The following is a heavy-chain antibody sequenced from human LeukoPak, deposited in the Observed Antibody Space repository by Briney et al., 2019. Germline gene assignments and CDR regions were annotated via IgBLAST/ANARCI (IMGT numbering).Heavy chain of an antibody. CDR2: IYSGGST. Sequence: GGSLRLSCAASGLTISNNFMGWVRQAPGKGLEWVSLIYSGGSTYSADSVKGRFTISRDNSKNTLYLQMNSLRTEDTAVYYCARDRGWNEEFDYWGQGTLVTVSS. CDR3: ARDRGWNEEFDY. V-gene: IGHV3-66*01. D-gene: IGHD1-1*01. J-gene: IGHJ4*02. CDR1: GLTISNNF.